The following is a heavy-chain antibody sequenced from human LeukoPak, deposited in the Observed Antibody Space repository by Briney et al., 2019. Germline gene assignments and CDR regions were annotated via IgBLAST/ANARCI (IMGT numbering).Heavy chain of an antibody. CDR2: IYSSGTT. CDR3: ARRVNRVFDH. D-gene: IGHD3-10*01. Sequence: SETLSLTCTVSGGSISYYYWSWIRQPPGKGLEWIGYIYSSGTTNYNPSLKSRVTISVDTSKNQFSLKLNSVTAADTAVYYCARRVNRVFDHWGQGTLVTVSS. CDR1: GGSISYYY. J-gene: IGHJ4*02. V-gene: IGHV4-4*09.